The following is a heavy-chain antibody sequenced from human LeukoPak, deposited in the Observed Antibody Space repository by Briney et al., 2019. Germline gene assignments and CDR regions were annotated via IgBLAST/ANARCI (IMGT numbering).Heavy chain of an antibody. CDR3: ARDLLEWYFDY. V-gene: IGHV3-66*01. Sequence: PGGSLRLSCAASGLTVSSNYMSWVRQAPGKGLEWVSLIYSGSSTYYADSVKGRFTISRDNAKNSLYLQMNSLRAEDTAVYYCARDLLEWYFDYWGQGTLVTVSS. D-gene: IGHD3-3*01. CDR1: GLTVSSNY. CDR2: IYSGSST. J-gene: IGHJ4*02.